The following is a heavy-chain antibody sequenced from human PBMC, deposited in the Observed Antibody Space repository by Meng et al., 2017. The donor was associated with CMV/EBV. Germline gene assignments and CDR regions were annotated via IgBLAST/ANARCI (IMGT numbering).Heavy chain of an antibody. CDR1: GFTFSSYW. D-gene: IGHD3-16*01. CDR3: ARLGQYRYFQH. Sequence: GESLKISCAASGFTFSSYWMHWVRQAPGKGLVWVSRINSDGSSTSYADSVKGRFTISRDNAKNTLYLQMNSLRAEDTAVYYCARLGQYRYFQHWGQGTLVTVSS. J-gene: IGHJ1*01. CDR2: INSDGSST. V-gene: IGHV3-74*01.